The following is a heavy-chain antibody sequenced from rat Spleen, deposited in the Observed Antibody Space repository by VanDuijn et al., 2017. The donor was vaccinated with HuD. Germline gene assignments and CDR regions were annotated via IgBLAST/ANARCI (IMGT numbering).Heavy chain of an antibody. Sequence: EVQLVESGGGLVQPGRSLKLSCAASGFTFSNYDMAWVRQAPTKGLEWVASISTNTYYRDSVKGRFTISRDNAKNTLYLQMNSLRSEDTATYYCTRPPYNNHFDYWGQGVMVTVSS. CDR3: TRPPYNNHFDY. CDR1: GFTFSNYD. V-gene: IGHV5S13*01. CDR2: ISTNT. J-gene: IGHJ2*01. D-gene: IGHD1-10*01.